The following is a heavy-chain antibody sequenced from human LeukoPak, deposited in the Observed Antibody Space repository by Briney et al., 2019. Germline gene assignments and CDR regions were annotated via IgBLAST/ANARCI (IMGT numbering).Heavy chain of an antibody. CDR3: ASDNWNDGHDAFDF. Sequence: GESLEISCQVFAYSLTTHWIGWVRQMPGKGLEWMGIIYPGNSDAEYSPSFQGQVTISADKSINTAYLQWSSLEASDTAIYYCASDNWNDGHDAFDFWGQGTVVTVSS. CDR1: AYSLTTHW. D-gene: IGHD1-1*01. CDR2: IYPGNSDA. V-gene: IGHV5-51*01. J-gene: IGHJ3*01.